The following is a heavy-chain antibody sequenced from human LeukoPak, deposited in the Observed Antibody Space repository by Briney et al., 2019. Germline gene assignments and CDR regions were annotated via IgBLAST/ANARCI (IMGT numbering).Heavy chain of an antibody. CDR1: GFTFTGYY. J-gene: IGHJ4*02. Sequence: ASVKVSCKASGFTFTGYYIHWVRQAPGQGLEWMGWINPNNGDTNYAQKFQGRVTMTRDTSISTAYMELSRLRSDDTAVYYCARDGLLYDFWSGYPYYFDYWGQGTLVTVSS. CDR2: INPNNGDT. CDR3: ARDGLLYDFWSGYPYYFDY. D-gene: IGHD3-3*01. V-gene: IGHV1-2*02.